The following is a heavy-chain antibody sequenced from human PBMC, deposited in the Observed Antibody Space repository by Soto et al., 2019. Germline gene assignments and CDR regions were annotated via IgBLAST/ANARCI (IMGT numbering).Heavy chain of an antibody. CDR2: INPNSGGT. J-gene: IGHJ4*02. D-gene: IGHD6-6*01. V-gene: IGHV1-2*04. Sequence: GASVKVSCKASGYTFTGYYMHWVRQAPGQGLEWMGWINPNSGGTNYAQKFQGWVTMTRDTSISTAYMELSRLRSDDTAVYYCARARAPGSSSSWVDYWGRGTLVTVSS. CDR1: GYTFTGYY. CDR3: ARARAPGSSSSWVDY.